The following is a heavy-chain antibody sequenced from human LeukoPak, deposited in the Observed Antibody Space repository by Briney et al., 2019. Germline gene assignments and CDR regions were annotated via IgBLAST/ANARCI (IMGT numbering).Heavy chain of an antibody. Sequence: ASVKVSCKASGYTFTTYGLSWVRQAPGQGLEWLGWISTYDDNIKYAQSLQGRLTLTIDTSTSTAYMELRSLTSDDTAVYYCARETYSNILTGTDYWGPGTLVTVSS. CDR3: ARETYSNILTGTDY. CDR1: GYTFTTYG. J-gene: IGHJ4*02. CDR2: ISTYDDNI. V-gene: IGHV1-18*01. D-gene: IGHD3-9*01.